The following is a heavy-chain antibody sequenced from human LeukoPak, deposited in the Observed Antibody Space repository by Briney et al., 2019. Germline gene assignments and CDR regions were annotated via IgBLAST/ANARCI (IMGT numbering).Heavy chain of an antibody. Sequence: ASVKVSCKVSGYTLTELSMHWVRQAPGKGLEWTGGFDPEDGETIYAQKFQGRVTMTEDTSTDTAYMELSSLRSEDTAVYYCATRNIVVVPAAYYYGMDVWGQGTTVTVSS. CDR3: ATRNIVVVPAAYYYGMDV. CDR1: GYTLTELS. CDR2: FDPEDGET. D-gene: IGHD2-2*01. V-gene: IGHV1-24*01. J-gene: IGHJ6*02.